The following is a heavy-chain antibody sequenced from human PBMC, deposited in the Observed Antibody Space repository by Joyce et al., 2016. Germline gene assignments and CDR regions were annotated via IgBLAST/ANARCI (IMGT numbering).Heavy chain of an antibody. Sequence: QVQLVQSGAEVKKPGASVKVSCKGSGYTFTGYYMHWVRQAPGRWVGWKGRINPKSGNTNYAQKFHGRVTMTTYTSITTAYMELSSLGSDDTAVYYCAKGGFSCSGVVCDYWLDPWGQGTLVTVSS. J-gene: IGHJ5*02. CDR2: INPKSGNT. CDR3: AKGGFSCSGVVCDYWLDP. V-gene: IGHV1-2*06. CDR1: GYTFTGYY. D-gene: IGHD2-15*01.